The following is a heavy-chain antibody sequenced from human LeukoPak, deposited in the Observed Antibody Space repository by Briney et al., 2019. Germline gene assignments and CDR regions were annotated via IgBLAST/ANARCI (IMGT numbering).Heavy chain of an antibody. CDR2: IRSKIYGGTT. D-gene: IGHD5-12*01. V-gene: IGHV3-49*03. J-gene: IGHJ4*02. CDR1: GFTFDNYA. Sequence: GRSLRLSCTASGFTFDNYAMSWFRQAPGKGLEWEGFIRSKIYGGTTEYAAYVKGRFTISRDDSKSIAYLQMTSLKSEDTAVYYCVRYSGDADYWGQGTLVTVSS. CDR3: VRYSGDADY.